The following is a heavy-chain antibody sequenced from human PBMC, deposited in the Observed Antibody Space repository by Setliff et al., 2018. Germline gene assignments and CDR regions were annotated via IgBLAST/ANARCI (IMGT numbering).Heavy chain of an antibody. Sequence: GESLKISCQASGYDFSKYWIGWVRQMPGEGLDWMGIIFPSDSDTRYGPSFQGQATISAAKSITTVYLQINSLKASDTAIYFCARGDTIGFGAFDIWGQGTMVTVSS. CDR2: IFPSDSDT. V-gene: IGHV5-51*01. CDR3: ARGDTIGFGAFDI. D-gene: IGHD1-26*01. CDR1: GYDFSKYW. J-gene: IGHJ3*02.